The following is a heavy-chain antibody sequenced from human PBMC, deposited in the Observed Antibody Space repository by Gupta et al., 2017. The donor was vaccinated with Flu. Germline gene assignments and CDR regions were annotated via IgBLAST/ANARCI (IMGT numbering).Heavy chain of an antibody. D-gene: IGHD2-8*01. Sequence: QVQLVQSGAEVKKPGASVKVSCKASGYTFTSYGISWVRQAPGQGLEWMGWISAYNGNTNYAQKLQGRVTMTTDTSTSTAYMELRSLRSDDTAVYYCARDGGGEYCTNGVCYKYYGMDVWGQGTTVTVSS. CDR2: ISAYNGNT. CDR3: ARDGGGEYCTNGVCYKYYGMDV. CDR1: GYTFTSYG. V-gene: IGHV1-18*01. J-gene: IGHJ6*02.